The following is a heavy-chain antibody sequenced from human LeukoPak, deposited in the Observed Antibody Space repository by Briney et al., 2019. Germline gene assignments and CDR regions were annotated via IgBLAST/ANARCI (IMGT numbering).Heavy chain of an antibody. CDR2: INPNSGGT. V-gene: IGHV1-2*02. CDR3: ARSRSSGYRNWFDP. Sequence: GASVKVSCKASGYTFTRYYMHWVRQAPGQGLEWMGWINPNSGGTNYAQKFQGRVTMTRDTSISTAYMELSRLRSDDTAVYYCARSRSSGYRNWFDPWGQGTLVTVSS. J-gene: IGHJ5*02. CDR1: GYTFTRYY. D-gene: IGHD3-22*01.